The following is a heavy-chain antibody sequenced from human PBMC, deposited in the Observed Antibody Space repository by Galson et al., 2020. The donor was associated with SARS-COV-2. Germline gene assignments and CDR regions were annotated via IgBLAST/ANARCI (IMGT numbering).Heavy chain of an antibody. D-gene: IGHD3-16*01. CDR3: AKSRGGYWYFDV. Sequence: GESLKISCAASGFTFSSYGMHWVRQAPGKGLEWVAVISYVGNNKYYADSVKGRFTLSRDNSKNTLYLQMNSLRAEDTAVYYCAKSRGGYWYFDVWGRGTLVTVSS. CDR1: GFTFSSYG. J-gene: IGHJ2*01. CDR2: ISYVGNNK. V-gene: IGHV3-30*18.